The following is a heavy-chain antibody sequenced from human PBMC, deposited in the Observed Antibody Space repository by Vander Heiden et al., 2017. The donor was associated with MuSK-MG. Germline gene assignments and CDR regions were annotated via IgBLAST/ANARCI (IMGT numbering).Heavy chain of an antibody. J-gene: IGHJ4*02. V-gene: IGHV2-5*02. CDR2: IYWDDDK. D-gene: IGHD3-22*01. CDR1: GFSLSTSGVG. CDR3: AHQYDDYSSGPRAFDD. Sequence: QITLTESGPTLVKPTQPLTLTCTFSGFSLSTSGVGVGWIRQAPGKAPEGRALIYWDDDKRYSPSLKSRLTITKDTAKNQGVLTRTNMETVETATYYCAHQYDDYSSGPRAFDDGGQVTMVTVSS.